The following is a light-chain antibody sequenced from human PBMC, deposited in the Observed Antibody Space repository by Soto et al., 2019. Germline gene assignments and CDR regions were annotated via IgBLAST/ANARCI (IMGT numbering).Light chain of an antibody. CDR3: QAWDSSTHVV. Sequence: SYELTQPPSVSVSPGQTASITCSGDKLGDKYACWYQQKPGQSPVLVIYQDSKRPSGIPERFSGSNSGNTATLTISGTQAMDEGDYYCQAWDSSTHVVFGGGTQLTVL. V-gene: IGLV3-1*01. CDR1: KLGDKY. J-gene: IGLJ2*01. CDR2: QDS.